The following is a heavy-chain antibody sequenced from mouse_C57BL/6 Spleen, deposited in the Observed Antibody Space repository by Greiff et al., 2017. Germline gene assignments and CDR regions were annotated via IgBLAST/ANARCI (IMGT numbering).Heavy chain of an antibody. D-gene: IGHD1-1*01. J-gene: IGHJ2*01. Sequence: EVKVEESGPGMVKPSQSLSLTCTVTGYSITSGYDWHWIRHFPGNKLEWMGYISYCGSTNYNPSLKSRISITHDTSKNHFFLKLNSVTTEDTATYYCARSGSSYGYFDYWGQGTTLTVSS. V-gene: IGHV3-1*01. CDR2: ISYCGST. CDR3: ARSGSSYGYFDY. CDR1: GYSITSGYD.